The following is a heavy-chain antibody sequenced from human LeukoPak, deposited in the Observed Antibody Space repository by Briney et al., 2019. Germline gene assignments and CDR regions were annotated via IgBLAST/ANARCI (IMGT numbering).Heavy chain of an antibody. CDR3: ARGYNWDIDY. J-gene: IGHJ4*02. V-gene: IGHV1-2*02. D-gene: IGHD1-20*01. Sequence: ASVKVSCKASGYTFTNYAMNWVRQAPGQGLEWMGWINPNSGGTNYAQKFQGRVTMTRDTSISTAYMELSRLRSDDTAVYYCARGYNWDIDYWGQGTLVTVSS. CDR2: INPNSGGT. CDR1: GYTFTNYA.